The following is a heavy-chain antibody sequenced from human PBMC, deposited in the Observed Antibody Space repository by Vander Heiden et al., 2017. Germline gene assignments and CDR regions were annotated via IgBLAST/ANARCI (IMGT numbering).Heavy chain of an antibody. CDR1: GFTLGSYE. J-gene: IGHJ3*02. Sequence: EVQLVESGGGSAQPGGSLRLSLAASGFTLGSYELNWVRQAPGKGLEWVSYISSSGSTIYYADSVKGRFTISRDNAKNSLYLQMNSLRAEDTAVYYWARDVDYYDSSGYYYEEAFDIWGQGTMVTVSS. V-gene: IGHV3-48*03. CDR3: ARDVDYYDSSGYYYEEAFDI. CDR2: ISSSGSTI. D-gene: IGHD3-22*01.